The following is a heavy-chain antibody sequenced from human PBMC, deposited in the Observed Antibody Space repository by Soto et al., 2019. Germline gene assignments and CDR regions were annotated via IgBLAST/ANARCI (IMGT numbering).Heavy chain of an antibody. J-gene: IGHJ3*02. D-gene: IGHD3-22*01. V-gene: IGHV3-33*01. Sequence: ESGGGVVQPGRSLRLSCAASGFTFSSYGMHWVRQAPGKGLEWVAVIWYDGSNKYYADSVKGRFTISRDNSKNTLYLQMNSLRAEDTAVYYCASLWAYYYDSSGSDAFDIWGQGTMVTVSS. CDR1: GFTFSSYG. CDR2: IWYDGSNK. CDR3: ASLWAYYYDSSGSDAFDI.